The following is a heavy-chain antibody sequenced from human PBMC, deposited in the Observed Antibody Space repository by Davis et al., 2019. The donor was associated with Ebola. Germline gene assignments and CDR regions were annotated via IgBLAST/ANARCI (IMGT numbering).Heavy chain of an antibody. CDR3: ARGGCSSGYCHFDY. D-gene: IGHD3-22*01. V-gene: IGHV3-66*01. CDR1: GFTVSSNY. CDR2: IYSGGST. J-gene: IGHJ4*02. Sequence: GESLKISCAASGFTVSSNYMSWVRQAPGKGLEWVSVIYSGGSTYYADSVKGRFTISRDNSKNTLYLQMNSLRPEDTAVYYCARGGCSSGYCHFDYWGQGTLVTVSS.